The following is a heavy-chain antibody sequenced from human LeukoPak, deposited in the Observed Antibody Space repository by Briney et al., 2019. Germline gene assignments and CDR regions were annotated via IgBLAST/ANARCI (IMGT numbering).Heavy chain of an antibody. D-gene: IGHD3-22*01. J-gene: IGHJ4*02. Sequence: GGSLRLSCAASGFSFSSYAMSWVRQAPGKGLEWVSAISGSAGSTYYADSVKGRFAISRDNSKNTLNLQMSSLRVEDTAVYFCAKLRYDNRGYSRTHDYWGQGTLVTVSS. CDR3: AKLRYDNRGYSRTHDY. CDR2: ISGSAGST. V-gene: IGHV3-23*01. CDR1: GFSFSSYA.